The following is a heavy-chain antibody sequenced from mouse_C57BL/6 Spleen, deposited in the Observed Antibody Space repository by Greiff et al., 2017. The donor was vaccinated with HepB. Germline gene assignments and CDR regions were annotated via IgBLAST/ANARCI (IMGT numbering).Heavy chain of an antibody. CDR3: ARGATVAHWYIDV. D-gene: IGHD1-1*01. CDR2: IYPRSGNT. CDR1: GYTFTSYG. Sequence: QVQLQQSGAELTRPGASVKLSCKASGYTFTSYGISWVKQRTGQGLEWIGEIYPRSGNTYYNEKFKGKATLTADKSSSTAYMELRSLTYEDSAGYFWARGATVAHWYIDVWGTGTTVTVSS. J-gene: IGHJ1*03. V-gene: IGHV1-81*01.